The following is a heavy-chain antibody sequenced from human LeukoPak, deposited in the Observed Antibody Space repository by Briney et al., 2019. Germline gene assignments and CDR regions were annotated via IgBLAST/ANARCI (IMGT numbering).Heavy chain of an antibody. V-gene: IGHV3-48*02. CDR1: GFTFSSYS. Sequence: GGSLRLSRAASGFTFSSYSMIWVRQAPGKGLEWVSYVSSSSTTIYYADSVKGRFTISRDNAKNSLYLQMDSLRDEDTAVYYCASPNCGGTYGMDVWGQGTTVTVSS. CDR2: VSSSSTTI. D-gene: IGHD2-21*01. J-gene: IGHJ6*02. CDR3: ASPNCGGTYGMDV.